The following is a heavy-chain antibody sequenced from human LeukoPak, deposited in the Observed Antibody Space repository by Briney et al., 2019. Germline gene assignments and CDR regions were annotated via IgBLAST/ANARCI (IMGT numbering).Heavy chain of an antibody. D-gene: IGHD2-2*01. Sequence: PGGSLRLSCAASGFTVSSNCMNWVRQAPGKGLEWVAFIRYDGSNKYYADSVKGRFTISRDNSKNTLYLQMNSLRAEDTAVYYCARWRADVVVPAAHGDYYYYYMDVWGKGTTVTISS. CDR2: IRYDGSNK. V-gene: IGHV3-30*02. CDR3: ARWRADVVVPAAHGDYYYYYMDV. J-gene: IGHJ6*03. CDR1: GFTVSSNC.